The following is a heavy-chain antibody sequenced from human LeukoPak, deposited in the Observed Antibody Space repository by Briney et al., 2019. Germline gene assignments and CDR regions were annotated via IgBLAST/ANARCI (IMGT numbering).Heavy chain of an antibody. CDR1: GFTFSSYG. V-gene: IGHV3-33*06. Sequence: GGSLRLSCAASGFTFSSYGMHWVRQAPGKGLEWVAVIWYDGTTKYYADSVKGRFTISRDNSENTLFLQMNSLRAEDTAMYYCAKGTKPVMTIPDYWGQGILVTVSS. J-gene: IGHJ4*02. D-gene: IGHD1/OR15-1a*01. CDR2: IWYDGTTK. CDR3: AKGTKPVMTIPDY.